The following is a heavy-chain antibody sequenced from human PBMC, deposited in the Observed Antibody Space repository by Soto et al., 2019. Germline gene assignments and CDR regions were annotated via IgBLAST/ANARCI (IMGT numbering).Heavy chain of an antibody. Sequence: SGPTLVNPTETLTLTCTVSGFSLTTGKMGVSWIRQPPGKALEWLAHIFSDNERSYSTSLQGRLTISKDTSGSRVVLSMTNVDPVDTATYYCARMNVDSYHFYYAMDVWGQGTTVTVSS. D-gene: IGHD4-17*01. V-gene: IGHV2-26*01. CDR3: ARMNVDSYHFYYAMDV. CDR1: GFSLTTGKMG. J-gene: IGHJ6*02. CDR2: IFSDNER.